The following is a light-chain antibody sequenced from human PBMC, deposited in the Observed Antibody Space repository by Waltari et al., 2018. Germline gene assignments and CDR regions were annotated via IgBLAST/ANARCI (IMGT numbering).Light chain of an antibody. CDR3: SSYTSHTTRV. CDR1: SSDVGDNDY. CDR2: DVS. V-gene: IGLV2-14*03. J-gene: IGLJ2*01. Sequence: QAALTQPASVSASLGQSITISCTGTSSDVGDNDYVSWYQQHPGKPPKPRIFDVSNRPSGVSARFSGSRSGNTASLTISGLQAEDEADYYCSSYTSHTTRVFGGGTELTVL.